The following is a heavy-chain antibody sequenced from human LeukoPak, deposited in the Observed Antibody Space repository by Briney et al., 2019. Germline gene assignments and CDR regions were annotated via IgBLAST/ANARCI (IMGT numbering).Heavy chain of an antibody. CDR2: INAGNGNT. V-gene: IGHV1-3*03. CDR1: GYTFTSYG. Sequence: ASVKVSCKASGYTFTSYGISWVRQAPGQRLEWMGWINAGNGNTKYSQEFQGRVTITRDTSASTAYMELSSLRSEDMAVYYCARSPPGENYYDSSGYSLIFDYWGQGTLVTVSS. D-gene: IGHD3-22*01. CDR3: ARSPPGENYYDSSGYSLIFDY. J-gene: IGHJ4*02.